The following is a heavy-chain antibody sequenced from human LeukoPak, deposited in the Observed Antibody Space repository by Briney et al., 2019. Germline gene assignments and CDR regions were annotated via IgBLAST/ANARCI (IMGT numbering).Heavy chain of an antibody. D-gene: IGHD2-2*01. Sequence: SQTLSLTCAVYGGSFSGYYWSWIRQPPGKGLEWVGEINHSGRTNYNTSLKRRVTISVDTSKNQFSLKLSSVTAADTAVYYCARGAYIVVVPAAPCGMDVWGQGTTVTVSS. CDR2: INHSGRT. CDR3: ARGAYIVVVPAAPCGMDV. CDR1: GGSFSGYY. J-gene: IGHJ6*02. V-gene: IGHV4-34*01.